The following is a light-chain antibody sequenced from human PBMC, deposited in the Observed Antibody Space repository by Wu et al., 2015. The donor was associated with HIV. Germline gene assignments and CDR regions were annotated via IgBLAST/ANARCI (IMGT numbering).Light chain of an antibody. CDR1: QGIRSF. J-gene: IGKJ2*01. CDR2: AAS. Sequence: DIQLTQSPSFLSASVGDRVTITCRASQGIRSFLAWYQQKPGKAPKLLIYAASTLQSGVPSRFSGSGSGTEFTLTISSLQSEDFATYYCQQSYSTLYTFGQGTKLEIK. V-gene: IGKV1-9*01. CDR3: QQSYSTLYT.